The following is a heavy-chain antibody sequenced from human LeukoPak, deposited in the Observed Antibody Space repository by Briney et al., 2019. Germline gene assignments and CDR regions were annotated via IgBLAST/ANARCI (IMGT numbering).Heavy chain of an antibody. D-gene: IGHD3-22*01. Sequence: GGSVKRSCKASGYTFTGQYIHWVRQAPGQGPEWMGWINPNSGGTNYAQRFQGRVTMTRDTSISTAYMEVSSLRSDDTAVYYCARSYSYDSSGYYGAKWGQGSLVTVSS. J-gene: IGHJ4*02. V-gene: IGHV1-2*02. CDR3: ARSYSYDSSGYYGAK. CDR2: INPNSGGT. CDR1: GYTFTGQY.